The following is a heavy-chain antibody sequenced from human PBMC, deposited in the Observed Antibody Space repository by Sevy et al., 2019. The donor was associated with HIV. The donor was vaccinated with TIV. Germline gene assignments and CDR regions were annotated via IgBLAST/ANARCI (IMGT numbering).Heavy chain of an antibody. J-gene: IGHJ3*02. CDR2: ISGSESST. Sequence: GGSLRLSCAASGFTFTSYAMSWVRQAPGKGLEWVSAISGSESSTYYADSVKGRFTISRDNSKNTLYLQMNNLRAEDTALYYCAKDIVVVVGDALDIWGQGTMVTVSS. D-gene: IGHD2-2*01. CDR3: AKDIVVVVGDALDI. V-gene: IGHV3-23*01. CDR1: GFTFTSYA.